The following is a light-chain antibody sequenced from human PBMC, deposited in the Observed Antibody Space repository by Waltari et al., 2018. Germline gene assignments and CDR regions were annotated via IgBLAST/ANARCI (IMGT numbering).Light chain of an antibody. CDR1: SSDVGGYHY. V-gene: IGLV2-11*01. J-gene: IGLJ3*02. CDR2: DVS. CDR3: CSYAGSYTEV. Sequence: QSALTQPRPVSGSPGQPVTIPCTGTSSDVGGYHYVSWYQHHPGKAPKLMIYDVSKRPSGVPDRFSGSKSGNTASLTISGLQAEDEADYYCCSYAGSYTEVFGGGTKLTVL.